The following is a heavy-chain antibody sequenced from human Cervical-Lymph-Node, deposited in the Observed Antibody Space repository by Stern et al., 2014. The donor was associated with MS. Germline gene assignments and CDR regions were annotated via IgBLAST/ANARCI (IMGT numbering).Heavy chain of an antibody. D-gene: IGHD3-3*01. J-gene: IGHJ3*02. CDR1: GGTFSSYA. V-gene: IGHV1-69*12. Sequence: QDQLVQSGAEVKKPGSSVKVSCKASGGTFSSYAISCVRQAPGQGLEWMGWIIPIFGTAHSAQKFQGRVSLTADESTSTAYMELSSLRSEDTAVYYCAVRFLEWFSPDAFDIWGQGTMVTVSS. CDR2: IIPIFGTA. CDR3: AVRFLEWFSPDAFDI.